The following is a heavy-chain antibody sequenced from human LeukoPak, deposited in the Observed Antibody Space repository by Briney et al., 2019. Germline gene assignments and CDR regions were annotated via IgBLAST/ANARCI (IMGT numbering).Heavy chain of an antibody. Sequence: PSETLSLTCTVSGGSISSSSYYWGWIRQSPGKGLEWIGSISYSGDTYYNPSLKSRITMSVDTSKNQFSLKLSSVTAADTAVYYCAREPLPLKGGSQDYWGQGTLVTVSS. CDR3: AREPLPLKGGSQDY. CDR1: GGSISSSSYY. D-gene: IGHD1-26*01. J-gene: IGHJ4*02. CDR2: ISYSGDT. V-gene: IGHV4-39*07.